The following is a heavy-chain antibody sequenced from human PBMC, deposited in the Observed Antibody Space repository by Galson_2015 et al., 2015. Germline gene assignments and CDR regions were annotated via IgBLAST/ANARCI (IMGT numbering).Heavy chain of an antibody. CDR3: AKSGKSAGHRSIDY. Sequence: SLRLSCATSGFIFSDYYMDWVRQAPGKGLEWVARIRDKPNGFTTEYAASVKGRFTISRDDSKNSLFLQMNSLITEDTAVYYCAKSGKSAGHRSIDYWGQGTLVTLSS. CDR1: GFIFSDYY. CDR2: IRDKPNGFTT. J-gene: IGHJ4*02. V-gene: IGHV3-72*01.